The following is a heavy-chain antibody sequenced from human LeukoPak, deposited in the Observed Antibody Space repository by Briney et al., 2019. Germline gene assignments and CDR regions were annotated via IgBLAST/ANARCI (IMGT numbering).Heavy chain of an antibody. J-gene: IGHJ4*02. V-gene: IGHV3-30-3*01. CDR1: GFTFNNYA. CDR2: ISYDGSNK. D-gene: IGHD3-10*01. CDR3: ARGGEYYGSGSYSPFDY. Sequence: GGSLRLSCAASGFTFNNYAMHWVRQAPGKGLEWVAVISYDGSNKYYADSVKGRFTISRDNSKNTLYLQMNSLRAEDTAVYYCARGGEYYGSGSYSPFDYWGQGTLVTVSS.